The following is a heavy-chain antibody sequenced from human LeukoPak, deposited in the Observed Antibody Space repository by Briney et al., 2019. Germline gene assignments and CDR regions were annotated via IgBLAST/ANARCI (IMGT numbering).Heavy chain of an antibody. D-gene: IGHD2-21*02. CDR1: GGSFSGYY. V-gene: IGHV4-34*01. CDR3: ARALPSLAYCGGDCARGRGYYFAY. Sequence: SETLSLTCAVYGGSFSGYYWSWIRPPPGKGLEWIGEINHSGSTNYHPSLKSRVTISVDTSKNQFSLKLSSVTAADTAVYYWARALPSLAYCGGDCARGRGYYFAYWGQGTLVTVSS. J-gene: IGHJ4*02. CDR2: INHSGST.